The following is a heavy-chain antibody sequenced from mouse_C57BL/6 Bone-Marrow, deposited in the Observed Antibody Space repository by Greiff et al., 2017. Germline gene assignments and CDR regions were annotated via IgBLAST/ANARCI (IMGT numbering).Heavy chain of an antibody. Sequence: EVQLQQSGPELVKPGASVKISCKASGYSFTDYNMNWVKQSNGKSLEWIGVINPNSGTTSYNQKVKGKATLTVAQYSSTAYMQLNSLTSEDSAVYFCARGYDYDYAMDYWGQGTSVPVSS. D-gene: IGHD2-4*01. J-gene: IGHJ4*01. CDR2: INPNSGTT. V-gene: IGHV1-39*01. CDR1: GYSFTDYN. CDR3: ARGYDYDYAMDY.